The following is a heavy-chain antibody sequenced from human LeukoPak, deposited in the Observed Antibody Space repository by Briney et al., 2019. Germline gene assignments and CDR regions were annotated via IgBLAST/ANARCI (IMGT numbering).Heavy chain of an antibody. D-gene: IGHD3-3*01. CDR3: AKDAAIFGVRGYFDY. CDR1: GFTFSNYA. V-gene: IGHV3-23*01. Sequence: GGSLRLSCAASGFTFSNYAMSWVRQAPGKGLEWVSAISGSGGSTYYADSVKGRFTISRDNSKNTLYLQMNSLRAEDTAVYYCAKDAAIFGVRGYFDYWGQGTLVTVSS. J-gene: IGHJ4*02. CDR2: ISGSGGST.